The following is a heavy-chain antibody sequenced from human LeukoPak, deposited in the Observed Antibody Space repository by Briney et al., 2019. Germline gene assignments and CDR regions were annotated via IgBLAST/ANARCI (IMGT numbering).Heavy chain of an antibody. D-gene: IGHD5-24*01. V-gene: IGHV3-23*01. CDR2: ISGSGGGT. CDR1: GFSFSSYS. J-gene: IGHJ4*02. Sequence: PGGSLRLSCAASGFSFSSYSMTWLRHAPGKALVCLSGISGSGGGTHYGGFVKGRFNISREKYKNTLYLEINSLRVEDRAVYNCANPLREGYNYRGLDYWGQGTLVTLSS. CDR3: ANPLREGYNYRGLDY.